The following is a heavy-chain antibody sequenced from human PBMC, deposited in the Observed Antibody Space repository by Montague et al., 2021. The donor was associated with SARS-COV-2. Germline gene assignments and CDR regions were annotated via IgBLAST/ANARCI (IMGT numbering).Heavy chain of an antibody. CDR2: IVNNGRKS. Sequence: SLRLSCAASGFTFSSYAMGWVRQAPGKGLEWVSGIVNNGRKSFYADSVKGRFVVSRDNSDKMVYLQLNSLRAEDTAIYYCAKETAAIGNPLFDSWGQGTLITVSS. D-gene: IGHD6-13*01. CDR3: AKETAAIGNPLFDS. V-gene: IGHV3-23*01. CDR1: GFTFSSYA. J-gene: IGHJ4*02.